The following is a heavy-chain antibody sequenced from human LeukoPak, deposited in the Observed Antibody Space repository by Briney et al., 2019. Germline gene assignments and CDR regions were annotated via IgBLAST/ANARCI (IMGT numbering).Heavy chain of an antibody. D-gene: IGHD3-10*01. Sequence: GGSLRLSCAASGFSFSSYAVSWVRQAPGRGLEWVSGISTDGSVTSYADSVKGRFTISRDNAKNTMYLQMNSLRAEDTAVYYCARIGGSGSYSGHYFDHWGQGTLVTVSS. CDR3: ARIGGSGSYSGHYFDH. CDR1: GFSFSSYA. V-gene: IGHV3-74*01. J-gene: IGHJ4*02. CDR2: ISTDGSVT.